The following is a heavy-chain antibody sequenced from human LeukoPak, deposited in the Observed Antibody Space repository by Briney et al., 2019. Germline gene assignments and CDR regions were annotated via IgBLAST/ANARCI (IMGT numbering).Heavy chain of an antibody. D-gene: IGHD3-10*01. CDR2: IFANGDIT. V-gene: IGHV3-23*01. CDR3: AKDGGSGFDY. CDR1: GFTFSSYA. Sequence: GGSLRLSYAPSGFTFSSYAMSWVRQAPGKGLEYVSTIFANGDITSYADSVKGRFTISRDNSKNTLYLQMNSLRAEDTAVYYCAKDGGSGFDYWGQGTLVTVSS. J-gene: IGHJ4*02.